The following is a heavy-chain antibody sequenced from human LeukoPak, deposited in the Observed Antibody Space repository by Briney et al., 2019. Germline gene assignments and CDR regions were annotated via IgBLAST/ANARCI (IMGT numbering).Heavy chain of an antibody. CDR1: GFTFGSYA. V-gene: IGHV3-23*01. J-gene: IGHJ3*02. Sequence: GGSLRLSCAASGFTFGSYAMSWVRQAPGKGLEWVSGISGSSGSGGSTYHADSVKGRFTISRDNSKNTLYLQMNSLRTEDTAVYYCAKANGWYGDAFDIWGQGTMVTVSS. CDR2: ISGSSGSGGST. D-gene: IGHD6-19*01. CDR3: AKANGWYGDAFDI.